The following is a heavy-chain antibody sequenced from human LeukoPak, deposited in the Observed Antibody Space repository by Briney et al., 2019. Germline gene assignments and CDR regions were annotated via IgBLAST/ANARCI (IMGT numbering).Heavy chain of an antibody. CDR2: ISSSGSTI. Sequence: PGGSLRLSCAASGFTFSSYEMNWVRQAPGKGLEWVSYISSSGSTIYYADSVKGRFTISRDNAKNSLYLQMNSLRAEDTAVYYCARGVGYYDSSGYLMRAFDIWGQGTMVTVSS. V-gene: IGHV3-48*03. D-gene: IGHD3-22*01. J-gene: IGHJ3*02. CDR3: ARGVGYYDSSGYLMRAFDI. CDR1: GFTFSSYE.